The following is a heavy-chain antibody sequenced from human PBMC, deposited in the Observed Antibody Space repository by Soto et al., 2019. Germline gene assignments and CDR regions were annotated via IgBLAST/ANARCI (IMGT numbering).Heavy chain of an antibody. CDR2: ISAYNGNT. Sequence: ASVKVSCNASGYTFTSYGIGWVRQAPGQGLEWMGWISAYNGNTNYAQKLQGRVTMTTDTSTSTAYMELRSLRSDDTAVYYCARVGAGYCSGVSCYSAYYYYYMDVWGKGTTVTVSS. CDR3: ARVGAGYCSGVSCYSAYYYYYMDV. J-gene: IGHJ6*03. V-gene: IGHV1-18*04. CDR1: GYTFTSYG. D-gene: IGHD2-15*01.